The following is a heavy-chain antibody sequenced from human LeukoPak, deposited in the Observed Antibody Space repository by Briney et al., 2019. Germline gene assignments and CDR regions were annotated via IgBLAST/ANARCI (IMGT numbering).Heavy chain of an antibody. Sequence: SETLSLTCTVSGGSISSYYWSWIRQPPGKGLEWIGYIYYSGSTNYNPSLKSRVTISVDTSKNQFSLKLSSVTAADTAVYYCARVGAASRDYWGQGNLVTVSS. CDR1: GGSISSYY. J-gene: IGHJ4*02. V-gene: IGHV4-59*01. D-gene: IGHD1-26*01. CDR3: ARVGAASRDY. CDR2: IYYSGST.